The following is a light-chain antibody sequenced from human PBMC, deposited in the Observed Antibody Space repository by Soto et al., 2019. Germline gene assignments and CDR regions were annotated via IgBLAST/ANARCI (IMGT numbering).Light chain of an antibody. CDR3: QQYNNWHPLT. Sequence: EILMTQSPATLSVSPGERATLSCRASQSVSSNLAWYQQKPGQAPRLIIYGASTRANGIPARFSGSGSGTEFTLTISSLQSEDFAVYYCQQYNNWHPLTFGQGTRLEIK. J-gene: IGKJ5*01. V-gene: IGKV3-15*01. CDR2: GAS. CDR1: QSVSSN.